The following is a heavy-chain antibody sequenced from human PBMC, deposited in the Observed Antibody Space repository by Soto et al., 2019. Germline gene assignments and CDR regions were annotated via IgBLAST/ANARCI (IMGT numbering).Heavy chain of an antibody. D-gene: IGHD3-9*01. CDR1: GGSISSGDYY. CDR2: IYYSGST. V-gene: IGHV4-30-4*01. Sequence: QVQLQESGPGLVKPSQTLSLTCTVSGGSISSGDYYWSWIRQPPGKGLEWIGYIYYSGSTYYNPYLKSRVTISVDTSTNQFSLKLSSVTAADTDVYYCARDHYVYDILTGYGYYYGMDVWGQGTTVTVSS. J-gene: IGHJ6*02. CDR3: ARDHYVYDILTGYGYYYGMDV.